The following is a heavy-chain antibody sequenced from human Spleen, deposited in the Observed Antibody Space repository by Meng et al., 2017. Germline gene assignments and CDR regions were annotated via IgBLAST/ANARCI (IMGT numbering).Heavy chain of an antibody. CDR1: VGSCSIYY. J-gene: IGHJ4*02. D-gene: IGHD4-11*01. Sequence: HVQPRDWVTVPLEPAETLSNAFLVSVGSCSIYYWSWTRQPPVEWLEWIEEINHSGSTNYNPSLESRATISVDTSQNNLSLKLSSVTAADSSVYYCARGPTTMAHDFDYWGQGTLVTVSS. CDR3: ARGPTTMAHDFDY. CDR2: INHSGST. V-gene: IGHV4-34*01.